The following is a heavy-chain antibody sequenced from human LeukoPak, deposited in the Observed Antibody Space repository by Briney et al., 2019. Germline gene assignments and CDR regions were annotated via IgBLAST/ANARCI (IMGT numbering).Heavy chain of an antibody. Sequence: GGSLRLSCVASGFSLSGYWMHWVRQAPGKGLVWVTRINSDGSSTSYADSVKGRFTVSRDNAKNTPYLQMTSLRADDTAIYYCARGPGPRSGWYGTDYWGQGILVTVSS. CDR1: GFSLSGYW. J-gene: IGHJ4*02. CDR2: INSDGSST. V-gene: IGHV3-74*01. D-gene: IGHD6-19*01. CDR3: ARGPGPRSGWYGTDY.